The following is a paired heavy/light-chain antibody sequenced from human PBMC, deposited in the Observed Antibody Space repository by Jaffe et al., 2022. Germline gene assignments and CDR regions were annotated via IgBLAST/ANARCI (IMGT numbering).Light chain of an antibody. V-gene: IGKV1-5*03. CDR3: QQYKSDYS. J-gene: IGKJ2*03. Sequence: DIQMTQSPSTLSASVGDRVTITCRASQSLGRWLAWYQQKPGKAPRLLIFKTSTLESGVPSRFSGSGSGTDFTLTISSLQPDDFATYYCQQYKSDYSFGQGTKLEI. CDR2: KTS. CDR1: QSLGRW.
Heavy chain of an antibody. J-gene: IGHJ6*04. CDR3: ARSVRERDMNLYYWHMDV. CDR2: INPSGGT. V-gene: IGHV4-34*02. D-gene: IGHD3-10*01. CDR1: GGSFSAHF. Sequence: QVELRQWGAGLVKPSETLSLTCAVYGGSFSAHFWNWVRQPPGEGLEWIGEINPSGGTSYKASLRSRVTMSVDTSKNQFSLKLRSVTAADTAVYYCARSVRERDMNLYYWHMDVWGKGTTVTVSS.